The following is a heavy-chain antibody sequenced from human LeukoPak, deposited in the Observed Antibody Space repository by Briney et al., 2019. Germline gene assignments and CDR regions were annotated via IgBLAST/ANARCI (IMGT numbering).Heavy chain of an antibody. CDR1: GGSISRSSYY. CDR3: ARQNSGSYREFDY. D-gene: IGHD1-26*01. CDR2: IYTSGST. Sequence: SETLSLTCTVSGGSISRSSYYWGWIRQPAGKGLEWIGRIYTSGSTNYNASLKSRVSMSGDTSKNQFSLKLSSVTAADTAVFYCARQNSGSYREFDYWGQGTLVTVSS. J-gene: IGHJ4*02. V-gene: IGHV4-61*02.